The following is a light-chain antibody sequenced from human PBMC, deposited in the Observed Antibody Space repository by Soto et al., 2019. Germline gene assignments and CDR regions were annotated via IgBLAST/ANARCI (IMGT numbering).Light chain of an antibody. V-gene: IGKV3-20*01. CDR3: HQYGSSPRT. J-gene: IGKJ5*01. CDR2: IAS. Sequence: EIVLTQSPGPLSSSPGERATLSCRASQSVSSSFLAWYQQKVGQAPRLLIYIASSRATGIPDRFSGSGSGTDFSLTISRLEPEDFAVYYCHQYGSSPRTCGQGTRLEIK. CDR1: QSVSSSF.